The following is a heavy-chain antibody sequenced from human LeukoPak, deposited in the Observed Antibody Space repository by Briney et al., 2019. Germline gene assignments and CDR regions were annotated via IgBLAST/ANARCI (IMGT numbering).Heavy chain of an antibody. V-gene: IGHV3-30*18. CDR2: ISFDGSRR. Sequence: GGSLRLSCAASGFTFSDSGMHWVRQAPGKGLEWVAIISFDGSRRFYADSVRGRYTVSRDNSKNTLFLQMDSLSADDTGVYYCAKEGTDYGDYPYFFDYWGQGTLVTVSS. D-gene: IGHD4-17*01. J-gene: IGHJ4*02. CDR1: GFTFSDSG. CDR3: AKEGTDYGDYPYFFDY.